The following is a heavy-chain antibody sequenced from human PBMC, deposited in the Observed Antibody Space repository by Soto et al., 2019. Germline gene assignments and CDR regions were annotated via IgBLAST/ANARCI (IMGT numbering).Heavy chain of an antibody. V-gene: IGHV4-34*01. J-gene: IGHJ4*02. D-gene: IGHD6-6*01. Sequence: KTSETLSLTCSIYSGSFSGYYWYWIRQPPGKGLEWIGEISQSGNTNYSPSLKTRVSISIDTSKKQSSLNLASVSAADTAVYYCARAPKVSGSSQTRPDFWGQGTLVTVSS. CDR2: ISQSGNT. CDR3: ARAPKVSGSSQTRPDF. CDR1: SGSFSGYY.